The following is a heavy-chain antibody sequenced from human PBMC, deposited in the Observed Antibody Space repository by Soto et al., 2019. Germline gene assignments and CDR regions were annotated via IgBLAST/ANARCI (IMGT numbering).Heavy chain of an antibody. Sequence: QVQLVESGGGVVQPGMSLRLSCTASGFTFSNYGMHWVRQAPGKGLEWVTIIWYDGSNAYYADSVKGRFTISRDNSKNTLYLQMNSLRVEDTAMYYCARDLPGNRDRSGSYSAGLDIWGQGTMVTVSS. D-gene: IGHD3-22*01. CDR1: GFTFSNYG. CDR2: IWYDGSNA. CDR3: ARDLPGNRDRSGSYSAGLDI. V-gene: IGHV3-33*08. J-gene: IGHJ3*02.